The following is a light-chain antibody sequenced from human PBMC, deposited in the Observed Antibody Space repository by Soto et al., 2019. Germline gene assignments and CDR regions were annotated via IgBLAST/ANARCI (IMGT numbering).Light chain of an antibody. J-gene: IGLJ1*01. CDR3: SSYTSSNTYV. CDR2: NVS. V-gene: IGLV2-14*03. CDR1: SSDVGGYNS. Sequence: QPALPQPASVSGSPGQSIAISCTGTSSDVGGYNSVSWYQQHPGKAPKLMIYNVSNRPSGVSDRFSGSKSGNTAPLTISGLQAEDEADYYCSSYTSSNTYVFGTGSKFTVL.